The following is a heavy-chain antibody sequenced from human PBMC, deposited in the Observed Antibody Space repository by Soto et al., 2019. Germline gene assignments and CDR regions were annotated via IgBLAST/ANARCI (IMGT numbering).Heavy chain of an antibody. V-gene: IGHV4-34*01. D-gene: IGHD1-26*01. CDR2: INHSGST. J-gene: IGHJ3*02. Sequence: QVQLQQWGAGLLKPSETLSLTCAVYGGSFSGYYWSWIRQPPGKGLEWIGEINHSGSTNYNPSLKSLVTISVDTSTHQFSLKLSSVTAADTAVYYCARVLSYPAAFDIWGQGTMVTVSS. CDR1: GGSFSGYY. CDR3: ARVLSYPAAFDI.